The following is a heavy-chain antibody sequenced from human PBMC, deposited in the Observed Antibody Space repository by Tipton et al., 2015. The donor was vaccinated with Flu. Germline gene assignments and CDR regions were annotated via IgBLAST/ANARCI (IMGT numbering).Heavy chain of an antibody. J-gene: IGHJ1*01. CDR2: IYTSGST. Sequence: TLSLTCTVSGGSISSDSYYWSWIRQPAGKGLEWIGRIYTSGSTNYNPSLKSRATISLDTSKNQLSLKLSSVTAADTAVYYCARYTSSWDPPRDWGQGTLVTVSS. CDR1: GGSISSDSYY. CDR3: ARYTSSWDPPRD. D-gene: IGHD6-13*01. V-gene: IGHV4-61*02.